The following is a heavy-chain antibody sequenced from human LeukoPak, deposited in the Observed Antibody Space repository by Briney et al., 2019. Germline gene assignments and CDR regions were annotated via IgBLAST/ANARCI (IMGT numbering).Heavy chain of an antibody. Sequence: PSETLSLTCAVYGGSFSGYYWSWIRQPPGKGLEWIGEINHSGSTNYNPSLKSRVTISVDTSKNQFSLKLSSVTAADTAVYYCARHAVYSSGWYGGLPVFCDAFDIWGQGTMVTVSS. CDR2: INHSGST. CDR3: ARHAVYSSGWYGGLPVFCDAFDI. CDR1: GGSFSGYY. D-gene: IGHD6-19*01. V-gene: IGHV4-34*01. J-gene: IGHJ3*02.